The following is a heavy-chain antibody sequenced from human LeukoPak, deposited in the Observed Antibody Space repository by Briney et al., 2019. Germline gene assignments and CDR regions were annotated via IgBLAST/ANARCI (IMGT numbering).Heavy chain of an antibody. Sequence: SGGSLRLSCAASGFTFSSYAMSWVRQAPGKGLEWVSAISGSGGSTYYADSVKGRFTISRDNSKNTLYLQMNSLRAEDTAVSYCSRKQEYSGYDYSYYYYYYMDVWGKGTTVTVSS. J-gene: IGHJ6*03. CDR3: SRKQEYSGYDYSYYYYYYMDV. D-gene: IGHD5-12*01. V-gene: IGHV3-23*01. CDR2: ISGSGGST. CDR1: GFTFSSYA.